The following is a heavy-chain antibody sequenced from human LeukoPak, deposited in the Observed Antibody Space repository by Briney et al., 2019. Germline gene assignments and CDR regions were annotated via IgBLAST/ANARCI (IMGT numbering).Heavy chain of an antibody. D-gene: IGHD1-26*01. J-gene: IGHJ6*03. V-gene: IGHV1-8*01. Sequence: ASVKVSCKASGYTFTSYDINWVRQATGQGLEWMGWMNPNSGNTGYAQKFQGRVTMTRNPSISTAYMELSSLRSEDTAVYYCARVRGSSGSYEYYHYMDVWGKGTTVTISS. CDR3: ARVRGSSGSYEYYHYMDV. CDR2: MNPNSGNT. CDR1: GYTFTSYD.